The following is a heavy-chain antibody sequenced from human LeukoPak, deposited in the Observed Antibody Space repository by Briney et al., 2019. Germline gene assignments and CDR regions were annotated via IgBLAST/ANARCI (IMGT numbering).Heavy chain of an antibody. D-gene: IGHD1-26*01. CDR1: GYIFTGYY. Sequence: ASVNLSCKASGYIFTGYYMRWVRQAPGQGLEWMGWINPNSGGTNSAQKFQGRVTMTRDTSISTAYMELSRLTSDDTAVYYCARHPYSGSYHFDYWGQGTLVTVSS. V-gene: IGHV1-2*02. J-gene: IGHJ4*02. CDR2: INPNSGGT. CDR3: ARHPYSGSYHFDY.